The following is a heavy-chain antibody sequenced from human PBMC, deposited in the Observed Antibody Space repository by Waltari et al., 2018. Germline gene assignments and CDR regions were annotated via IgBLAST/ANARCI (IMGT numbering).Heavy chain of an antibody. CDR2: ISGDGGTT. J-gene: IGHJ6*02. V-gene: IGHV3-43*02. CDR1: GFTFDDYA. D-gene: IGHD2-2*01. Sequence: EEQLVESGGGVVQPGGSLRLSCAASGFTFDDYAMHWVRQAPGRGLEWVSLISGDGGTTYYADSVKGRFTISRDNSKHSLYLQMNSLRAEDTALYFCAKDSVIVQPAALYGMDVWGQGTTVTVSS. CDR3: AKDSVIVQPAALYGMDV.